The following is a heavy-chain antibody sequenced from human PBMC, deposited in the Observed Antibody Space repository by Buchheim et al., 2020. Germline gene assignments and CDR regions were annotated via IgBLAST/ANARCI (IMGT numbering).Heavy chain of an antibody. Sequence: QVQLQQWGAGLLKPSETLSLTCAVYGGSFSGYYWSWIRQPPGKGLEWIGEINHSGSTNYNPSLKSRVTISVDTSKNQFSLKLSSVTAADTAVYYCARGDRDVLRYFDWLLSGFDYWGQGTL. V-gene: IGHV4-34*01. CDR1: GGSFSGYY. D-gene: IGHD3-9*01. J-gene: IGHJ4*02. CDR2: INHSGST. CDR3: ARGDRDVLRYFDWLLSGFDY.